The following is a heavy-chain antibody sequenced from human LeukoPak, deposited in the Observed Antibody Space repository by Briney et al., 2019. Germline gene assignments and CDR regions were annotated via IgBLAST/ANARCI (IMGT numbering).Heavy chain of an antibody. V-gene: IGHV5-10-1*01. D-gene: IGHD6-19*01. Sequence: GESLKISCKGSGYSFTSYWISWVRQMPGKGLEWMGRIDPSDSYTNYSPSFQGHVTISADKPISTAYLQWSSLKASDTAMYYCARQTVAGYWFDPWGQGTLVTVSS. J-gene: IGHJ5*02. CDR3: ARQTVAGYWFDP. CDR2: IDPSDSYT. CDR1: GYSFTSYW.